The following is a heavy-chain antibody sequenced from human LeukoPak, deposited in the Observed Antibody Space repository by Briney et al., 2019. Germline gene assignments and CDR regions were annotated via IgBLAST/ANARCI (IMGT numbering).Heavy chain of an antibody. D-gene: IGHD2-15*01. V-gene: IGHV3-48*03. CDR3: ARVSCSGGSCYYYYGMDV. Sequence: GGSLRLSCAASGFLFSSYEMNWVRQAPGKGLEWVSYISSSGSTIYYADSVKGRFTISRDNAKNSLYLQMNRLRAEDTAVYYCARVSCSGGSCYYYYGMDVWGQGNTVTVSS. CDR2: ISSSGSTI. J-gene: IGHJ6*02. CDR1: GFLFSSYE.